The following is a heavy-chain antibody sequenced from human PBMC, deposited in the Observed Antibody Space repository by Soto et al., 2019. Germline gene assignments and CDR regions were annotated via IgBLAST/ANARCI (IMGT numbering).Heavy chain of an antibody. CDR3: ARHPSNPCSDP. V-gene: IGHV4-39*01. CDR1: SGCC. Sequence: SGCCWICIRKPPGKGLEWIGSIYYSGSTYYNPSLKSRVTISVDTSKNQFSLKLSSVTAADSSVSYCARHPSNPCSDPWGKRTPVTVS. D-gene: IGHD4-4*01. CDR2: IYYSGST. J-gene: IGHJ5*02.